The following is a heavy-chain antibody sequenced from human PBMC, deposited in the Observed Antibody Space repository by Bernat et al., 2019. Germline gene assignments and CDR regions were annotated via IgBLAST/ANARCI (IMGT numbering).Heavy chain of an antibody. V-gene: IGHV3-23*01. CDR1: GFTFSSHG. Sequence: EVQLLESGGGLVQPGGSLRLSCAASGFTFSSHGMTWVRQAPGKGLEWVSAISGSGDTTNYADSVKGRFTISRDKSKNMLYLQMNSLRAEDTAVYFCARGLYTSSWGDFDYWGQGTLVTVSS. J-gene: IGHJ4*02. CDR2: ISGSGDTT. CDR3: ARGLYTSSWGDFDY. D-gene: IGHD6-13*01.